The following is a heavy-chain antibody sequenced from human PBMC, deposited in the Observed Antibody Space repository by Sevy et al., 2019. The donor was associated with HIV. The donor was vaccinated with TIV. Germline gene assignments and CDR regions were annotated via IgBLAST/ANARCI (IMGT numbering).Heavy chain of an antibody. CDR3: ARDRYYDASGYYYYYYGMDV. V-gene: IGHV3-66*01. J-gene: IGHJ6*02. D-gene: IGHD3-22*01. Sequence: GGSLRLSCAASGFTVSDNYMAWVRLAPGKGLEWVSLIDSDGSAYNADSLKGRFTISRDNVKNTLYLQIKGLRAEDTGLYFCARDRYYDASGYYYYYYGMDVWGQGTTVTVSS. CDR1: GFTVSDNY. CDR2: IDSDGSA.